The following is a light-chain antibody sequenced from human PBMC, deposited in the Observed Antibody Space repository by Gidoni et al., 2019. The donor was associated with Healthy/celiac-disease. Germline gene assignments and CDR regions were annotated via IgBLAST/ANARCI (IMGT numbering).Light chain of an antibody. CDR1: KLGDKY. CDR3: QAWDSSIAV. V-gene: IGLV3-1*01. Sequence: SYELTQPPSVSVSPGQTASITCSGDKLGDKYACWYQQKPGQSPVLVIYQDSKRPSGIPERLSGSNSGNTATLTISGTQAMDEADYYCQAWDSSIAVFGGGTKLTVL. CDR2: QDS. J-gene: IGLJ2*01.